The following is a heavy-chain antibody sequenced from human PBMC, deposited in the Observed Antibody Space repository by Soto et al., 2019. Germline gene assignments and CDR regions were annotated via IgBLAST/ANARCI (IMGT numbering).Heavy chain of an antibody. CDR3: AKDKVRDIVVVVAATGFDY. J-gene: IGHJ4*02. V-gene: IGHV3-53*01. D-gene: IGHD2-15*01. Sequence: GGSLRLSCAASGFTVSSNYMSWVRQAPGKGLEWVSVIDSGGSTYYADSVKGRFTISRDNSKNTLYLQMNSLRAEDTAVYYCAKDKVRDIVVVVAATGFDYWGQGTLVTVSS. CDR1: GFTVSSNY. CDR2: IDSGGST.